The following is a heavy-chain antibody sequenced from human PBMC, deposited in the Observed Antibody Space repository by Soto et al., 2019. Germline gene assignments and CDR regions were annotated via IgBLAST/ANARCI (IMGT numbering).Heavy chain of an antibody. Sequence: ASVKVSCKASGYTFTSYDINWVRQATGQGLEWMGWMNPNSGNTGYAQKFQGRVTTTRNTSISTAYMELSSLRSEDTAVYYCARKYHDFWSGYWTYYYYYGMDVWGQGTTVTVSS. V-gene: IGHV1-8*01. J-gene: IGHJ6*02. CDR1: GYTFTSYD. CDR3: ARKYHDFWSGYWTYYYYYGMDV. CDR2: MNPNSGNT. D-gene: IGHD3-3*01.